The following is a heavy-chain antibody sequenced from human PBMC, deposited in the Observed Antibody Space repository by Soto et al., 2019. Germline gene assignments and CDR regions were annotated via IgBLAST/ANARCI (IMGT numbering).Heavy chain of an antibody. Sequence: SVKVSCEASGGTFSSYAISWVRQAPGQELEWMGGIIPIFGTANYAQKFQGRVTITADESTSTAYMELSSLRSEDTAVYYCARDVGYCGGDCYSFDWGQGTLVTVSS. CDR1: GGTFSSYA. CDR2: IIPIFGTA. V-gene: IGHV1-69*01. CDR3: ARDVGYCGGDCYSFD. D-gene: IGHD2-21*02. J-gene: IGHJ4*02.